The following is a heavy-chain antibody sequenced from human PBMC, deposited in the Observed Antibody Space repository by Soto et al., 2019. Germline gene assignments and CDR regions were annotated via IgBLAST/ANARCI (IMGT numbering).Heavy chain of an antibody. V-gene: IGHV1-18*01. Sequence: PGQGLEWMGWISAYNGNTNYAQKLQGRVTMTTDTSTSTAYMELRSLRSDDTAVYYCARGIGGQWLVRFDYWGQGTLVTVSS. CDR2: ISAYNGNT. D-gene: IGHD6-19*01. J-gene: IGHJ4*02. CDR3: ARGIGGQWLVRFDY.